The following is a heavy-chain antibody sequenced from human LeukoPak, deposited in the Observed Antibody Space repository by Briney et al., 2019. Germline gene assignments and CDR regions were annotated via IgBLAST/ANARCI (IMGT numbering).Heavy chain of an antibody. CDR2: ISGSGGST. CDR1: GFTFSSYD. D-gene: IGHD6-19*01. Sequence: GGSLRLSCAASGFTFSSYDMSWVRQAPGKGLEWVSAISGSGGSTYYADSVKGRFTISRDNSKNTLYLQMNSLRAEDTAVYYCAKDRGLSIAVAGTGYWGQGTLVTVSS. V-gene: IGHV3-23*01. J-gene: IGHJ4*02. CDR3: AKDRGLSIAVAGTGY.